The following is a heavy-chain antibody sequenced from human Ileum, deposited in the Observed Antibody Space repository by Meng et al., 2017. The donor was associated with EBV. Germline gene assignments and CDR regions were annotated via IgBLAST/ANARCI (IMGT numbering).Heavy chain of an antibody. CDR3: ARIPYGDIYSAYFDY. V-gene: IGHV4-4*02. CDR1: GGSGNGHPW. Sequence: QGEVRWRGPGRVNLSGAVSVTGLVLGGSGNGHPWWIWVRQPPGEGLEWIGQIYHSGATNYNPSLKSRVTISVDTSENQFSLELNSVTAADTAVYYCARIPYGDIYSAYFDYWSPGTLVTVSS. D-gene: IGHD2-21*02. CDR2: IYHSGAT. J-gene: IGHJ4*02.